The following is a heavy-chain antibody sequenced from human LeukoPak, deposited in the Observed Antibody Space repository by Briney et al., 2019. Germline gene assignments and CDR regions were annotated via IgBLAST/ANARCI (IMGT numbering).Heavy chain of an antibody. V-gene: IGHV3-21*01. D-gene: IGHD1-26*01. Sequence: GGSLRLSCAASGFTFSSYSMTWVRQAPGKGLEWVSSITSSSGYIYYADSVKGRFTISRDNAKNSLYLQMNSLRAEDTAMYYCARDRGATSAFDIWGQGTMVTASS. CDR3: ARDRGATSAFDI. CDR1: GFTFSSYS. J-gene: IGHJ3*02. CDR2: ITSSSGYI.